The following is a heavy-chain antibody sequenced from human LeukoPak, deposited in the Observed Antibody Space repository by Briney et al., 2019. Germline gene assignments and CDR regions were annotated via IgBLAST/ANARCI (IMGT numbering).Heavy chain of an antibody. V-gene: IGHV3-7*01. J-gene: IGHJ4*02. CDR3: ARDPDYGGSGFFGDS. CDR1: GYTFSSYW. D-gene: IGHD4-23*01. Sequence: PGGFLRFYCAASGYTFSSYWMTWGRQAQGEGLGWVATIQEDGSGKYYVASVKGRFTISRDNAKNSLYLQMNSLRAEDTAVYYCARDPDYGGSGFFGDSWCQGTLVTVSS. CDR2: IQEDGSGK.